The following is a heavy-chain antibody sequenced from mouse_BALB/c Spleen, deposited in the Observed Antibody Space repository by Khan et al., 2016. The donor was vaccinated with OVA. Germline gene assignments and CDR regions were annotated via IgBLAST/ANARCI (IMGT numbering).Heavy chain of an antibody. V-gene: IGHV5-6-4*01. J-gene: IGHJ2*01. CDR1: GFTFSSYS. CDR2: ITSGGSYT. Sequence: EVELVESGGGLVKPGGSLRLSCEASGFTFSSYSMSWVRQTPEKRLEWVATITSGGSYTYYPDSVQGRFTISRDNAKNTLYLQMSSLKSEDTAMYYWTRDRNYYGSSFYFDYWGQGTTLTVSS. CDR3: TRDRNYYGSSFYFDY. D-gene: IGHD1-1*01.